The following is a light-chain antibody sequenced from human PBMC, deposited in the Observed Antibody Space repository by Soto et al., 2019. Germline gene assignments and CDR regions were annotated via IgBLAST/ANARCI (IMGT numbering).Light chain of an antibody. CDR3: QHYTRYSEA. V-gene: IGKV1-5*03. J-gene: IGKJ1*01. CDR1: QTISSW. CDR2: KAS. Sequence: DIQMTESPSSVSASVGDRVTITCLASQTISSWLAWYQQQPGKAPKLLIYKASTLKSGVPSRFSCSGSGTEFTLTISRLQPDDFATYSCQHYTRYSEAFGQGTKVDIK.